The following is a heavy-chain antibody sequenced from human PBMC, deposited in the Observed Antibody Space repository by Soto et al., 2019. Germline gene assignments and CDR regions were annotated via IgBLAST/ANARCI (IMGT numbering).Heavy chain of an antibody. J-gene: IGHJ4*02. CDR1: GYIFISYG. CDR2: ISTFNGKT. D-gene: IGHD3-22*01. Sequence: QVQLVQSGAEVKKPGASVKVSCQASGYIFISYGISWVRQAPGQGLEWMGWISTFNGKTNYAQNVQGRVTMTTDTSTTTAYMELRSLKSDDTAVYYCARDRVPKSSGYFPIDYWGQGTLVTISS. CDR3: ARDRVPKSSGYFPIDY. V-gene: IGHV1-18*01.